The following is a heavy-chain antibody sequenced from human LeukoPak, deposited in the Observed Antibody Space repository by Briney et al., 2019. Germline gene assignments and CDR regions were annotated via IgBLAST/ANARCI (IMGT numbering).Heavy chain of an antibody. CDR2: INPDGRDT. Sequence: GGSPRLSCAASGFTFASYAMNWVRQAPGKGLEWVAHINPDGRDTYYVDSVKGRFTISRDNAQNSMYLQMNSLRVEDTAVYYCTSWGDTTAEYFQRWGQGTLVTVSS. J-gene: IGHJ1*01. CDR1: GFTFASYA. V-gene: IGHV3-7*01. D-gene: IGHD2-21*02. CDR3: TSWGDTTAEYFQR.